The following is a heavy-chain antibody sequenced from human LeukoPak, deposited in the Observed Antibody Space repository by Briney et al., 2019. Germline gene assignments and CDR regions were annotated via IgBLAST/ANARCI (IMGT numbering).Heavy chain of an antibody. D-gene: IGHD2-15*01. J-gene: IGHJ5*02. CDR1: GGSISSYY. CDR2: IYYSGGT. V-gene: IGHV4-59*12. CDR3: ARGRREVVAATYNWFDP. Sequence: SETLSLTCTVSGGSISSYYWSWIRQPPGKGLEWIGYIYYSGGTNYNPSLKSRVTISVDTSKNQFSLKLSSVTAADTAVYYCARGRREVVAATYNWFDPWGQGTLVTVSS.